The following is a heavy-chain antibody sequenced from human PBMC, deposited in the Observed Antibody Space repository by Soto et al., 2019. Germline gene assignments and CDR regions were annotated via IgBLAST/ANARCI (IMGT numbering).Heavy chain of an antibody. CDR2: IYYSGST. CDR3: ARKDYYYYGMDV. V-gene: IGHV4-59*01. J-gene: IGHJ6*02. Sequence: PSETLSLTCTVSGGPISSYYWSWIRQPPGKGLEWIGYIYYSGSTNYNPSLKSRVTISVDTSKNQFSLKLSSVTAADTAVYYCARKDYYYYGMDVWGQGTTVTVSS. CDR1: GGPISSYY.